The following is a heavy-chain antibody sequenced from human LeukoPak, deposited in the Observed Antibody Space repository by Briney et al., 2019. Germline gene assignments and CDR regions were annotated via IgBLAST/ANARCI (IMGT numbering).Heavy chain of an antibody. CDR3: ARGWLADSTVVTPYNY. J-gene: IGHJ4*02. CDR1: GGTFSSHE. CDR2: ITPMFGIA. D-gene: IGHD4-23*01. Sequence: SVTVSCTASGGTFSSHEISWVRQAPGQGLEWMGGITPMFGIAKYAQKFQGRVTISAVESMSTVHMELSSLRSEDTAKYYCARGWLADSTVVTPYNYWGQGTVVTVSS. V-gene: IGHV1-69*13.